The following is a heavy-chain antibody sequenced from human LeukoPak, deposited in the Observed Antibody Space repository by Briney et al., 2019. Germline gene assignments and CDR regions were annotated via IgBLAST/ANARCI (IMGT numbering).Heavy chain of an antibody. J-gene: IGHJ4*02. CDR3: AKDLLAATIDYYFDY. D-gene: IGHD5-12*01. CDR2: ISGSGGRT. CDR1: GFTFSSYA. Sequence: PGGSLRLSCAASGFTFSSYAMRWVRQAPGKGLEWVSVISGSGGRTYYADSVKGRFTISRDNSKNTLYVQMNSLRAEDTAVYYCAKDLLAATIDYYFDYWGQGTLVTVSS. V-gene: IGHV3-23*01.